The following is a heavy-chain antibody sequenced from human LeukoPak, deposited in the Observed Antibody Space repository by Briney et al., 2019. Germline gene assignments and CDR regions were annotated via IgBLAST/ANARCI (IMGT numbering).Heavy chain of an antibody. CDR3: ARDTNYYDSSGYYYRWFDP. CDR1: GCTFSSYS. CDR2: ISSSSSTI. J-gene: IGHJ5*02. Sequence: GGSLRLSCAASGCTFSSYSMKWVRQVPGKGLEWVSYISSSSSTIYYADSVKGRFTISRDNAKNSLYLQMNSLRDEDTAVYYCARDTNYYDSSGYYYRWFDPWGQGTLVTVSS. D-gene: IGHD3-22*01. V-gene: IGHV3-48*02.